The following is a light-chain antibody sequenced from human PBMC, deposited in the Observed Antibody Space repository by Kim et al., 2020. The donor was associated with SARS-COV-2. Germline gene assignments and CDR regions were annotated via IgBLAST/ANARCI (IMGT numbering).Light chain of an antibody. CDR2: GKN. V-gene: IGLV3-19*01. J-gene: IGLJ3*02. CDR1: SLRSDY. CDR3: NSRDSSGNFWV. Sequence: ALGQTVRITCQGDSLRSDYASWYQQKPGQAPVLVIYGKNNRPSGIPDRFSGSSSGNTASLTITGAQAEDEADYYCNSRDSSGNFWVFGGGTQLTVL.